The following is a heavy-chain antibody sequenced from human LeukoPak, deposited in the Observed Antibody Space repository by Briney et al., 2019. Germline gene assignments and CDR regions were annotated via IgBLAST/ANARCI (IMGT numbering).Heavy chain of an antibody. J-gene: IGHJ2*01. V-gene: IGHV4-59*01. CDR1: GGSIRSYY. CDR2: FYYSGST. Sequence: SETLSLTCTVSGGSIRSYYWSWVRQPPGKGLEWIGYFYYSGSTNYNPSLKSRVTISADTSKNQFSLKLNSVTAADTAVYYCVRGRDNADWYFDLWGRGTLVTVSS. CDR3: VRGRDNADWYFDL. D-gene: IGHD1-1*01.